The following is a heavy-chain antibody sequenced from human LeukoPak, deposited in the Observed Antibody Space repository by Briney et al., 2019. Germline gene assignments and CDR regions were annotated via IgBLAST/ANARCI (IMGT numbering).Heavy chain of an antibody. CDR2: IYYSGST. CDR1: GGSISSYY. CDR3: ASSLWSYFDY. D-gene: IGHD3-10*01. Sequence: SETLSLTCTVSGGSISSYYWSWIRQPPGKGLEWIGYIYYSGSTNYNPSLKSRVTISVDTSKNQFSLKLSSVTAADTAVYYCASSLWSYFDYWGQGTLVIVSS. J-gene: IGHJ4*02. V-gene: IGHV4-59*01.